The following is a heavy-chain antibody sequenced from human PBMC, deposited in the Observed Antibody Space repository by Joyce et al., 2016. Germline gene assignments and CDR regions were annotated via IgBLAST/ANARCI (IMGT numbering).Heavy chain of an antibody. CDR3: ARTNFRWFGDREQNWFDP. CDR2: IDSRVGT. V-gene: IGHV4-31*03. D-gene: IGHD3-10*01. J-gene: IGHJ5*01. CDR1: GGSINSGDFF. Sequence: QVQLQESGPGLVKTSQTLSLTCSVSGGSINSGDFFWSWIRQHPGKGLEWIGYIDSRVGTSYNPSRESRVTMSIDTSMNRFSMTRSSLTAADTAVYYCARTNFRWFGDREQNWFDPWGQGTLVTVSS.